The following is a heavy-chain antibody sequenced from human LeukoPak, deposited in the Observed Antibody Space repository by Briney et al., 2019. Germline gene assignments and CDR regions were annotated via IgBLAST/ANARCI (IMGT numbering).Heavy chain of an antibody. CDR1: GYTFGSYW. CDR3: ARRTTAWFDP. V-gene: IGHV5-51*01. J-gene: IGHJ5*02. D-gene: IGHD1-1*01. Sequence: GESLKISCKGSGYTFGSYWTGWVRQMPGKGLEWMGIIPPGDSESRYSPSFQGQVTMSVDKSISTAYLQWSSLKASDAAMYYCARRTTAWFDPWGQGTLVTVSS. CDR2: IPPGDSES.